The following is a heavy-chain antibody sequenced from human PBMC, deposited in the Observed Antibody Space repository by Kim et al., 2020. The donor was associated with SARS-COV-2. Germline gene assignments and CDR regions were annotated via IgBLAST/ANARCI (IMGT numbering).Heavy chain of an antibody. Sequence: GGSLRLSCAASGFTFSSYAMSWVRQAPGKGLEWVSAISGSGGSTYYADSVKGRFTISRDNSKNTLYLQMNSLRAEDTAVYYCAKSGEYSDYYDSSGKLQERFAPWGQGTLVTVSS. J-gene: IGHJ5*02. CDR3: AKSGEYSDYYDSSGKLQERFAP. CDR2: ISGSGGST. CDR1: GFTFSSYA. V-gene: IGHV3-23*01. D-gene: IGHD3-22*01.